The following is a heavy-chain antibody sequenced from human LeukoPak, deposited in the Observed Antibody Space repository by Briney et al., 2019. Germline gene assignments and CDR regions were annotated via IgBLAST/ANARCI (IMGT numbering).Heavy chain of an antibody. V-gene: IGHV4-34*01. CDR1: GGSFSGYY. CDR2: INHSGST. D-gene: IGHD6-13*01. CDR3: SRRVYTSSSGLDY. Sequence: SETLSLTCAVYGGSFSGYYWSWIRQPPGKGLEWIGEINHSGSTNYNPSLKSRVTISVDTSKNQFSLKLSSVTAADTAVYYCSRRVYTSSSGLDYWGQGTLVTVSS. J-gene: IGHJ4*02.